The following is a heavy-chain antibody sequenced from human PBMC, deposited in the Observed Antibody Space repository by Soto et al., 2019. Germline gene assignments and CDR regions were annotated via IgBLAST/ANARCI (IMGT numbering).Heavy chain of an antibody. CDR3: ASGLSGDKVDQ. CDR1: GGSVSSGSYY. Sequence: PSETLSLTCTVSGGSVSSGSYYWSWIRQPPGKGLEWIGYIYYSGSTNYNPSLKSRVTISVDTSKKQFSLKLSSVTAADTAVYYCASGLSGDKVDQWGQGTLVTVSS. V-gene: IGHV4-61*01. CDR2: IYYSGST. D-gene: IGHD2-21*01. J-gene: IGHJ4*02.